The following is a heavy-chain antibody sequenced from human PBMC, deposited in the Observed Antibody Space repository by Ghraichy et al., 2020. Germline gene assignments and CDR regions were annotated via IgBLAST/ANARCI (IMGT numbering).Heavy chain of an antibody. CDR3: AAKGDSRGWFDP. Sequence: GGSLRLSCVGSGFTFSDSAMTWVRQAPGKGLEWVSGISGSGDRTYYGDSVKGRFTISRDNSKNTVSLQMNSLRVEDTAVYYCAAKGDSRGWFDPWGQGTLVTVSS. CDR1: GFTFSDSA. CDR2: ISGSGDRT. D-gene: IGHD3-16*01. J-gene: IGHJ5*02. V-gene: IGHV3-23*01.